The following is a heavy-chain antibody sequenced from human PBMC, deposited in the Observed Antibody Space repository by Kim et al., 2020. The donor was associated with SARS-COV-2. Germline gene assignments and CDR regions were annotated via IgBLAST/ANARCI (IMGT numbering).Heavy chain of an antibody. CDR3: AREDTAMVKSAFDI. CDR1: GFTVSSNY. CDR2: IYSGGST. J-gene: IGHJ3*02. D-gene: IGHD5-18*01. V-gene: IGHV3-66*01. Sequence: GGSLRLSCAASGFTVSSNYMSWVRQAPGKGLEWVSVIYSGGSTYYADSVKGRFTISRDNSKNTPYLQMNSLRAEDTAVYYCAREDTAMVKSAFDIWGQGTMVTVSS.